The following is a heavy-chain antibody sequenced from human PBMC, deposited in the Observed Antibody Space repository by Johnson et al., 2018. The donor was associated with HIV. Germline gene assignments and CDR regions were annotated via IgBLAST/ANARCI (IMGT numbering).Heavy chain of an antibody. CDR2: ISGSGGSI. J-gene: IGHJ3*02. CDR1: GFTFSDYY. Sequence: EVHLVESGGGLVKPGGSLRLSCAASGFTFSDYYMSWIRQAPGKGLEWVSAISGSGGSIYYADSVKGRFTISRDNSKNTLYLQMNSLRAEDTAVYYCAKDRMVYSDSSGHYWTLWDAFDIWGQGTMVTVSS. CDR3: AKDRMVYSDSSGHYWTLWDAFDI. V-gene: IGHV3-23*04. D-gene: IGHD3-22*01.